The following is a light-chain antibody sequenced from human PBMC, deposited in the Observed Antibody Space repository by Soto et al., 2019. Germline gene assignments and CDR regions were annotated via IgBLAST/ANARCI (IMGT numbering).Light chain of an antibody. CDR1: QSLLHLSRNNY. CDR2: LGS. J-gene: IGKJ5*01. Sequence: EILMTQSPLSLPVTPGERASISCRSSQSLLHLSRNNYLDWYLQKPGQAPQLLIYLGSNRECGVPERFSGSGSGTDFTLKISRVEAEDVGIYYCMQALNYPVTFGQGTRLEI. V-gene: IGKV2-28*01. CDR3: MQALNYPVT.